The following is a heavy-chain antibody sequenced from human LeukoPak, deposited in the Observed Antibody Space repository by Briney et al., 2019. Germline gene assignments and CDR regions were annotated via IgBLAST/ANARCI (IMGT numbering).Heavy chain of an antibody. V-gene: IGHV3-23*01. CDR3: AKGDVVYADYYYGMDV. J-gene: IGHJ6*02. CDR2: ISGSGGST. D-gene: IGHD2-8*02. Sequence: PGGSLRLSCAASGFTFSSYAMSWVPQAPGKGLEWVSAISGSGGSTYYADSVKGRFTVSRDNSKNTLYLQMNSLRAEDTAVYYCAKGDVVYADYYYGMDVWGQGTTVTVSS. CDR1: GFTFSSYA.